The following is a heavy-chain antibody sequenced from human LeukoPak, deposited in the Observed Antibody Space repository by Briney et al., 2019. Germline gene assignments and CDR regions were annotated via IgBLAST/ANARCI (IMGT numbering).Heavy chain of an antibody. J-gene: IGHJ5*02. CDR3: AKDPKFDP. Sequence: PGGSLRLSCAASGFTFSSYGMHWVRQAPGKGLEWVAVISYDGSNKYYADSVKGRFTISRDNSKNTLHLQMNSLRAEDTAVYYCAKDPKFDPWGQGTLVTVSS. CDR2: ISYDGSNK. CDR1: GFTFSSYG. V-gene: IGHV3-30*18.